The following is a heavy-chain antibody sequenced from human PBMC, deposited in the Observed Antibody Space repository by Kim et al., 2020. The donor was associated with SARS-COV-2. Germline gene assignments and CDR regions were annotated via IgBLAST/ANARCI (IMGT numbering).Heavy chain of an antibody. V-gene: IGHV3-7*01. CDR3: ARDQSGKAPGVY. Sequence: SGFKFRDFYMSWVRQAPGQGLEWVANIKEDGTETYYADSVKGRFTISRDNDNNLVFLQMNSLRVEDTALYFCARDQSGKAPGVYWGRGTLAT. CDR2: IKEDGTET. D-gene: IGHD3-10*01. J-gene: IGHJ4*02. CDR1: GFKFRDFY.